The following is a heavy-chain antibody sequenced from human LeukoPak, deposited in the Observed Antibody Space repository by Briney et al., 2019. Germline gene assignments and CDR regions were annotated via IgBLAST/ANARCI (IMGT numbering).Heavy chain of an antibody. CDR2: ISSSSSYI. Sequence: GGSLRLSCAASGFTFSSYSMNWVRQAPGKGLEWVSSISSSSSYIYYADSVKGRFTISRDNAKNSLYLQMNSLRAEDTAVYYCARAHHGWLQQDMGVYFDYWGQGTLVTVSS. V-gene: IGHV3-21*01. D-gene: IGHD5-24*01. J-gene: IGHJ4*02. CDR3: ARAHHGWLQQDMGVYFDY. CDR1: GFTFSSYS.